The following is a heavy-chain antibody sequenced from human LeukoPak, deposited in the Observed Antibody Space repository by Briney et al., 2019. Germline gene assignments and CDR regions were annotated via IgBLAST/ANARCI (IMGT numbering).Heavy chain of an antibody. CDR1: GYTFTGYY. J-gene: IGHJ4*02. D-gene: IGHD5-24*01. V-gene: IGHV1-2*02. CDR2: INPNSGGT. Sequence: ASVKVSCKASGYTFTGYYMHWVRQAPGQGLEWMGWINPNSGGTTYAQKFLGRVTMTRDTSTNTAYMDLSSLRSDDTAVYYCARDWSGYNPISYFDYWGQGTLVTVSS. CDR3: ARDWSGYNPISYFDY.